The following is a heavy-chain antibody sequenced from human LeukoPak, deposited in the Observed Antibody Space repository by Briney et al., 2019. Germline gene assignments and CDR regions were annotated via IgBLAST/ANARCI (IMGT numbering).Heavy chain of an antibody. CDR1: GFIFSNYE. Sequence: GGSLRLSCEGSGFIFSNYEMNWVRQAPGKGLEWISYINPSGSSVYYADSVKGRFTISRDNAQNSLYLQMNSLRAEDTALYYCARDVGYIFPWFYFDYWGQGTLVSVSS. CDR2: INPSGSSV. CDR3: ARDVGYIFPWFYFDY. J-gene: IGHJ4*02. D-gene: IGHD3-10*01. V-gene: IGHV3-48*03.